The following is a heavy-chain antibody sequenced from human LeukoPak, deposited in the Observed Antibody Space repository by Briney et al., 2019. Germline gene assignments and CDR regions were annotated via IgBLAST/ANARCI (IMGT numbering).Heavy chain of an antibody. CDR1: GGSFSGYY. J-gene: IGHJ4*02. Sequence: SETLSLTCAVYGGSFSGYYWSWIRQPPGKGLEWIGEINHSGSTNYNPSLKSRVTISVDTSKNQFSLKLSSVTAADTAVYYCARGRYDFWSGPNVFDHWGQGTLVTVSS. CDR3: ARGRYDFWSGPNVFDH. V-gene: IGHV4-34*01. D-gene: IGHD3-3*01. CDR2: INHSGST.